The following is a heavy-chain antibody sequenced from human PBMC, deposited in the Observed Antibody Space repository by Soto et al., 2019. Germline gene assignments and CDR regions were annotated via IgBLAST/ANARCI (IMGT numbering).Heavy chain of an antibody. J-gene: IGHJ4*02. CDR3: ERCPSGYDILTGYSYYFDY. CDR1: GYSFTSYW. V-gene: IGHV5-51*01. D-gene: IGHD3-9*01. CDR2: IYPGDSDT. Sequence: GESLKISCKGSGYSFTSYWIGWVRQMPGKGLEWMGIIYPGDSDTRYSPSFQGQVTISADKSISTAYLQWSSLKASDTAMYYCERCPSGYDILTGYSYYFDYWGQGTLVSVSS.